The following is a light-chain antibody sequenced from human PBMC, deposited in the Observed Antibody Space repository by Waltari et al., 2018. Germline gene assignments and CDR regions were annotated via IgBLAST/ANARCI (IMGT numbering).Light chain of an antibody. CDR3: QQRTNWRSVS. CDR1: QSVSSY. Sequence: IVLTQSPATLSLSPGERATLPCRASQSVSSYLAWYQQKPGQAPRLLIYDASNRATGIPARFSGSGSGTDFTLTISSLEPEDFAVYYCQQRTNWRSVSFGGGTKVEIK. CDR2: DAS. V-gene: IGKV3-11*01. J-gene: IGKJ4*01.